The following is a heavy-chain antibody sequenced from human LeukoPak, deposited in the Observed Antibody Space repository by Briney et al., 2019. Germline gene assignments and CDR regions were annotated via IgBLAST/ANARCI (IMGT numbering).Heavy chain of an antibody. CDR1: GFTFSGYA. V-gene: IGHV3-23*01. D-gene: IGHD5-18*01. J-gene: IGHJ4*02. CDR3: AKAVDTSIFRSSREDY. Sequence: GGSLRLSCAAPGFTFSGYAMSGVRQAPGKGLGWVSAISGSGGSTYYADSVKCRFPISRDNPKNTLYLQMNSLRAEDTAVYYCAKAVDTSIFRSSREDYWGQGTLVTVSS. CDR2: ISGSGGST.